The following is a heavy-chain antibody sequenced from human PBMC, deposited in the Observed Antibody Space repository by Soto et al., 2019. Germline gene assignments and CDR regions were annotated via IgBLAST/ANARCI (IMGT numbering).Heavy chain of an antibody. J-gene: IGHJ4*02. Sequence: ASVKVSCNASGYTFTSYYMHWVRQAPGQGLEWMGIINPSGGSTSYAQKFQGRVTMTRDTSTSTVYMELSSLRAEDTAVYYCVKIPKTAGQPPFDYWGQGTLVTVSS. D-gene: IGHD6-13*01. CDR1: GYTFTSYY. V-gene: IGHV1-46*01. CDR3: VKIPKTAGQPPFDY. CDR2: INPSGGST.